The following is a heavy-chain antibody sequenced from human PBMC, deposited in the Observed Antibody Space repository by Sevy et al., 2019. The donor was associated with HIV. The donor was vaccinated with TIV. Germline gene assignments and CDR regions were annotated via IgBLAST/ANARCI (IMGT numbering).Heavy chain of an antibody. D-gene: IGHD2-15*01. V-gene: IGHV1-2*02. J-gene: IGHJ5*02. CDR2: INPNSSGT. CDR3: ARERLYCSGGRYKPGGWFDP. Sequence: ASVKVSCKASGYTFTGYYMHWVRQAPGQGLEWMGWINPNSSGTNYAQKFQGRVTMTRDTSISTAYMELSRLRSDDTAVYYCARERLYCSGGRYKPGGWFDPWGQGTLVTVSS. CDR1: GYTFTGYY.